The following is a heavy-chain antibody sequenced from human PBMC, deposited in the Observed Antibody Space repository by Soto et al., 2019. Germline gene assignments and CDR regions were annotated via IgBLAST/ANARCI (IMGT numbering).Heavy chain of an antibody. CDR1: VFTFDDYP. D-gene: IGHD6-19*01. Sequence: LRLSCAASVFTFDDYPMHWVRQAPGKGLEWVSGISWNSGSIGYADSVKGRFTIPRDNAKHSLYLQMNSLRAEDTALYYCAKASEVAAYFDYWGQGTLVTVSS. J-gene: IGHJ4*02. CDR3: AKASEVAAYFDY. V-gene: IGHV3-9*01. CDR2: ISWNSGSI.